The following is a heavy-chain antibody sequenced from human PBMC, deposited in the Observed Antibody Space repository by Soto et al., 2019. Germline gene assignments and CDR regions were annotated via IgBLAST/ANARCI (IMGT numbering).Heavy chain of an antibody. Sequence: PSETLSLTCAVYGGSFSGYYWSWIRQPPGKGLEWIGEINHSGSTNYNPSLKSRVTISVDTSKNQFSLKLSSVTAADTAVYYCAREVHDDAFDIWGQGTMVTVSS. CDR1: GGSFSGYY. CDR3: AREVHDDAFDI. CDR2: INHSGST. V-gene: IGHV4-34*01. J-gene: IGHJ3*02.